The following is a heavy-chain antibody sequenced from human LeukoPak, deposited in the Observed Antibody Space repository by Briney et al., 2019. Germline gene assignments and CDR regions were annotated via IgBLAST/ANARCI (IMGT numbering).Heavy chain of an antibody. CDR3: ARGLIDDSSGYLVDY. V-gene: IGHV3-30*01. Sequence: SVKGRFTISRDNSKNTLYLQMNSLRAEDTAVYYCARGLIDDSSGYLVDYWGQGTLVTVSS. J-gene: IGHJ4*02. D-gene: IGHD3-22*01.